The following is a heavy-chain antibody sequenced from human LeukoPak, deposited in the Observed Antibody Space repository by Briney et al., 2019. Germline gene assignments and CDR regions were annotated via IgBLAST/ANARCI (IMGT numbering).Heavy chain of an antibody. CDR2: IGQDGSDK. D-gene: IGHD1-26*01. J-gene: IGHJ4*02. V-gene: IGHV3-7*01. CDR3: AREESGSYYYFDY. Sequence: GGSLRLSCASSGFTFTSHRMTWVRQAPGKGLEWVANIGQDGSDKYYLDSVKGRFTISRDNAKNSLYLQMNSLRADDTAVYYCAREESGSYYYFDYWGQGTLVTVSS. CDR1: GFTFTSHR.